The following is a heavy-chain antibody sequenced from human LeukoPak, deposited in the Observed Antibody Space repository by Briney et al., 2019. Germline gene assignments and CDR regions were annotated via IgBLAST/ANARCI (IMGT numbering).Heavy chain of an antibody. V-gene: IGHV5-51*01. CDR1: GYTSTTYW. CDR2: IYPGDSDT. CDR3: AGPRDSSSWHFDF. Sequence: GESLKISCRGSGYTSTTYWIAWVRPMPGKGLEWMGIIYPGDSDTRYSPSFQGQVTISADKSISTAYLQWSSLKASDTAMYYCAGPRDSSSWHFDFWGQGTLVTVSS. J-gene: IGHJ4*02. D-gene: IGHD6-13*01.